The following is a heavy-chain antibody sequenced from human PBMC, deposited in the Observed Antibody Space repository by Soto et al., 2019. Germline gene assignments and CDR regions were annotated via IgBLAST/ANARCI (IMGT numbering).Heavy chain of an antibody. CDR2: IYYSGST. CDR3: ARMAYYYDSSGYYLLHYYYGMDV. Sequence: PSETLSLTCTVSGGSISSYYWSWIRQPPGKGLEWIGYIYYSGSTNYNPSLKSRVTISVDTSKNQFSLKLSSATAADTAVYYCARMAYYYDSSGYYLLHYYYGMDVWGQGTTVTVSS. D-gene: IGHD3-22*01. CDR1: GGSISSYY. V-gene: IGHV4-59*01. J-gene: IGHJ6*02.